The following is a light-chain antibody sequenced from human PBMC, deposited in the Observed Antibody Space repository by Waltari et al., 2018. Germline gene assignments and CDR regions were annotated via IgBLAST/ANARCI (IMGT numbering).Light chain of an antibody. J-gene: IGKJ2*03. CDR3: QQGYSYPYS. CDR1: QGIGNN. V-gene: IGKV1-16*01. CDR2: RAS. Sequence: DIQMTKSPSSLSASAGDTVTITCQASQGIGNNLNWYEQKPVKAPKLLIYRASTLQSGIPSRFSGSGSGTDFTLTISSLQPEDFATYYCQQGYSYPYSFGQGTKVEIK.